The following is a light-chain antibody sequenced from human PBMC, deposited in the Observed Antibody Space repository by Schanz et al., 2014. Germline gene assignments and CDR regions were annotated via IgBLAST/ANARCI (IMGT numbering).Light chain of an antibody. J-gene: IGKJ2*01. CDR2: GAF. CDR3: QQYGSSPFT. Sequence: EIVITQSPGTLSLSPGERATLSCRASQSVRSNFLAWYQQKPGQAPRLLIFGAFLRATGIPDRFSGSASGTDFTLTISRLEPEDFAVYYCQQYGSSPFTFGQGTKLEIK. V-gene: IGKV3-20*01. CDR1: QSVRSNF.